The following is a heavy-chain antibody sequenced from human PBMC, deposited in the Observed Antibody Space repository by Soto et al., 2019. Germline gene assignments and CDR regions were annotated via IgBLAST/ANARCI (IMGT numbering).Heavy chain of an antibody. CDR3: ARVDKPYNWFDP. Sequence: PSETLSLTCTVSGGSISSGGYYWSWIRQHPGKGLEWIGYIYYSGSTYYNPSLKSRVTISVDTSKNQLSLKLSSVTAADTAVYYCARVDKPYNWFDPWGQGTLVTVSS. CDR2: IYYSGST. V-gene: IGHV4-31*03. D-gene: IGHD3-22*01. CDR1: GGSISSGGYY. J-gene: IGHJ5*02.